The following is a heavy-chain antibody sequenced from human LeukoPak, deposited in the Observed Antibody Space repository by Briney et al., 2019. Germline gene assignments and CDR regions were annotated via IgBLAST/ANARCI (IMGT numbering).Heavy chain of an antibody. Sequence: ASVKVSCKASGYIFNSYGISWVRQAPGQGLEWMGWISAHNGNTNYEEKVQGRVTMTTDTSTSTAYMELRSLRSDDTAVYYCARDKGTVATYYYYYMDVWGKGTTVTVSS. J-gene: IGHJ6*03. CDR2: ISAHNGNT. V-gene: IGHV1-18*01. CDR1: GYIFNSYG. D-gene: IGHD6-19*01. CDR3: ARDKGTVATYYYYYMDV.